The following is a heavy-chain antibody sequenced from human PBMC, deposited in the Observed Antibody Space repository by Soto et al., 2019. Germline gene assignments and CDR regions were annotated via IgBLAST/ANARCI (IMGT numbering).Heavy chain of an antibody. J-gene: IGHJ4*02. CDR3: SVIPEGY. V-gene: IGHV3-23*01. CDR1: GFTFSNYG. Sequence: EVQLLESGGGLVEPGGSLRLSCAASGFTFSNYGINWVRQAPGRGLEWVSGISNIGGTYYTDSVKGRSTISRDNSKNTMYLQMNSLRAEDTAVYYCSVIPEGYWGQGILVTVSS. D-gene: IGHD3-16*02. CDR2: ISNIGGT.